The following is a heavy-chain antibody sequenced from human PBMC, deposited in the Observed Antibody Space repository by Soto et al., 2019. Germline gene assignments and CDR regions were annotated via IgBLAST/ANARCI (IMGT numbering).Heavy chain of an antibody. CDR3: ARDPIVRGVVGWYFDL. D-gene: IGHD3-10*01. CDR2: IHNSGTT. V-gene: IGHV4-31*11. CDR1: GGSISRSVYY. Sequence: QVQLQESGPGLVKPSQTLSLTCAVSGGSISRSVYYCNWIRQHPGKGLEWIGYIHNSGTTYYNPSLKSRLTFSVDTSKNQFSLNLSSVTTADSAVYYCARDPIVRGVVGWYFDLWGRGTLVTVSS. J-gene: IGHJ2*01.